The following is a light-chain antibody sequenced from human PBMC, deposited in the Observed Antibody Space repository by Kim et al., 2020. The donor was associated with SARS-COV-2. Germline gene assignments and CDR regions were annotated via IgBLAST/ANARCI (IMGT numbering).Light chain of an antibody. CDR1: KLGDKY. CDR2: QDS. CDR3: QAWDSSTAI. V-gene: IGLV3-1*01. J-gene: IGLJ1*01. Sequence: VPPGQTASITCSGDKLGDKYACWYQQKPGQSPVLVIYQDSKRPSGIPERFSGSNSGNTATLTISGTQAMDEADYYCQAWDSSTAIFGTGTKVTVL.